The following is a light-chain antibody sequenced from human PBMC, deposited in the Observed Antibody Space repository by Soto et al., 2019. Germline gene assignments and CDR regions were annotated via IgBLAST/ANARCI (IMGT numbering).Light chain of an antibody. CDR3: CSYTSSTNYV. CDR2: EVS. Sequence: QSVLTQPASVSGSPGQSITIACTGTSSDISIYNYVSWYQQHPGKAPKLIIYEVSNRPSGISNRFSGAKSGNTASLTISGLQVEDEADYYCCSYTSSTNYVFGDGIKVTVL. J-gene: IGLJ1*01. CDR1: SSDISIYNY. V-gene: IGLV2-14*01.